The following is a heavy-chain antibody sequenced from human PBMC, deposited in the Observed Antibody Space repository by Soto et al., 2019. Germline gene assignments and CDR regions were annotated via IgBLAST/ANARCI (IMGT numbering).Heavy chain of an antibody. CDR3: ARGLLAYFGMDV. Sequence: QLVQSGAEVKKPGASVKVSCKASGYSFTNYDISWVRQDPGQGLQWMAWISAHNGNKHYAEKFQGRVSTTKDTSTSTAYMEVRTLKTDDTAVYYCARGLLAYFGMDVWGQGTTVTVS. CDR2: ISAHNGNK. CDR1: GYSFTNYD. J-gene: IGHJ6*02. V-gene: IGHV1-18*01. D-gene: IGHD1-26*01.